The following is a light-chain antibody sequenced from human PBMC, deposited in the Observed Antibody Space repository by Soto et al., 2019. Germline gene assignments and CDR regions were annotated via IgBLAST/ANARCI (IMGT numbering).Light chain of an antibody. Sequence: DIQLTQSPSFLSASVGDRVTITCRASQGISNHSAWYQQKPGKAPSLLIYHASTLQSAVPSRFTGSQSGTEFTLTIISLQPEDFATYHCQQLYSYPFTFGPGTKVDVK. J-gene: IGKJ3*01. CDR3: QQLYSYPFT. CDR2: HAS. CDR1: QGISNH. V-gene: IGKV1-9*01.